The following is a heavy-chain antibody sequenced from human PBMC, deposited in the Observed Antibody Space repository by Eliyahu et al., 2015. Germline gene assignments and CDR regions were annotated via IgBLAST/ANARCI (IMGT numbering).Heavy chain of an antibody. D-gene: IGHD3-10*01. J-gene: IGHJ3*02. CDR1: GFTFXSXG. CDR2: ISYDGSNK. Sequence: QVQLVESGGGVVQPGRSLRLSCAASGFTFXSXGXXRGXRQAPGKGLEWVAVISYDGSNKYYADSVKGRFTISRDNSKNTLYLQMNSLRAEDTAVYYCAKDEPNGYYYGSESHFDAFDIWGQGTMVTVSS. V-gene: IGHV3-30*18. CDR3: AKDEPNGYYYGSESHFDAFDI.